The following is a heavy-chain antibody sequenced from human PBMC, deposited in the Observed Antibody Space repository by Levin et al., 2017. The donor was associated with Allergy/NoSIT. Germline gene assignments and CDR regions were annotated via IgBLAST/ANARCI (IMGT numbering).Heavy chain of an antibody. CDR1: GGSISSYY. Sequence: GSLRLSCTVSGGSISSYYWSWIRQPPGKGLEWIGYIYYSGSTNYNPSLKSRVTIPVDTSKNQFSLKLSSVTAADTAVYYCARDFETGYYGSGSYLVARSFDYWGQGTLVTVSS. V-gene: IGHV4-59*01. CDR3: ARDFETGYYGSGSYLVARSFDY. D-gene: IGHD3-10*01. J-gene: IGHJ4*02. CDR2: IYYSGST.